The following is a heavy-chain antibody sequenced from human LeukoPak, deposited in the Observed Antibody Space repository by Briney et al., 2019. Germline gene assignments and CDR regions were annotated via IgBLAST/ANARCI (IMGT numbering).Heavy chain of an antibody. CDR1: GGSISSYY. Sequence: SETLSLTCTVSGGSISSYYWGWIRQPPGKGLEWIGSIYYSGSTYYNPSLKSRVTISVDTSKNQFSLKLSSVTAADTAVYYCASLLLWFGESSSRVDYWGQGTLVTVSS. J-gene: IGHJ4*02. D-gene: IGHD3-10*01. V-gene: IGHV4-39*01. CDR2: IYYSGST. CDR3: ASLLLWFGESSSRVDY.